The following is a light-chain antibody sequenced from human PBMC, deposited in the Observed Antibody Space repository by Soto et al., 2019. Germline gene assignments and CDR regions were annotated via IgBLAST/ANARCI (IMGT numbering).Light chain of an antibody. CDR1: SSNIGNNY. Sequence: QSVLTQPPSVSAAPGQKVTISCSGSSSNIGNNYVSWYQQLPGTAPKLLIYDNNKRPSGIPDRLSGSKSGTSATLGITGIQTGDEADYYCGTWDSSLSAYVFGPETKLTAL. CDR3: GTWDSSLSAYV. J-gene: IGLJ1*01. CDR2: DNN. V-gene: IGLV1-51*01.